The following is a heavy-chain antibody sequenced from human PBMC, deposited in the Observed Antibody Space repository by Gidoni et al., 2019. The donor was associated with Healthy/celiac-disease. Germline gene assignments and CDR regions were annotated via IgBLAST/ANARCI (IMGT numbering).Heavy chain of an antibody. Sequence: EVQLVESGGGLVQPGGSLRLSCAASGFTFSSYAMHWGRQAPGKGLEYVSAISSNGGSKYYVNSVKGRFTISRENSKNTLYLQMGSLRAEDMAVYYCATASPATAGYYYYYYGMDVWGQGTTVTVSS. CDR1: GFTFSSYA. CDR2: ISSNGGSK. J-gene: IGHJ6*02. V-gene: IGHV3-64*01. CDR3: ATASPATAGYYYYYYGMDV. D-gene: IGHD2-2*01.